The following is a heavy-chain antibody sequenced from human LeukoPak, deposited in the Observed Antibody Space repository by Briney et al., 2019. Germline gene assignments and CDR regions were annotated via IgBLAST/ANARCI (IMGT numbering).Heavy chain of an antibody. CDR1: TYTFTNYA. J-gene: IGHJ4*02. V-gene: IGHV1-18*01. CDR3: ASAKIGVSTTTFDS. Sequence: ASVKVSCKASTYTFTNYAFTWVRQSPGQGLEWMGWISAYNGNTNYAEKLQGRVSMTTDTSTSTAYMELRSLRSDDTAVYYCASAKIGVSTTTFDSWGQGTLVTVPS. D-gene: IGHD5/OR15-5a*01. CDR2: ISAYNGNT.